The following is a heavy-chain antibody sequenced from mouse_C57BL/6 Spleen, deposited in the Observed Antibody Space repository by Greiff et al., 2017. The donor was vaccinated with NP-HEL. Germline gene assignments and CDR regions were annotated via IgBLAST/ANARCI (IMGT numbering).Heavy chain of an antibody. D-gene: IGHD2-2*01. CDR1: GFTFSDYY. CDR2: ISNGGGCT. Sequence: EVQRVESGGGLVQPGGSLKLSCAASGFTFSDYYMYWVRQTPEKRLEWVAYISNGGGCTYYPDTVKGRFTISRDNAKHPLYLQIRRLKSGDTAMFCGGRQSGGGYDYAMDYWGQGTSVTVSS. CDR3: GRQSGGGYDYAMDY. V-gene: IGHV5-12*01. J-gene: IGHJ4*01.